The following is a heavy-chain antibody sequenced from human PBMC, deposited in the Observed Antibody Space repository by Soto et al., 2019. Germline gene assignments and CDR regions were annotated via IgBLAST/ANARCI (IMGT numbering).Heavy chain of an antibody. Sequence: GGSLRPSCAASGFTFSSYAMSWVRQAPGKGLEWVSAISGSGGSTYYADSVKGRFTISTDNSTNTLYLQMNSLRAADTAVYYGAKGDDRFGSGSYPFDWGQGTLVTVSS. J-gene: IGHJ4*02. CDR1: GFTFSSYA. V-gene: IGHV3-23*01. D-gene: IGHD3-10*01. CDR3: AKGDDRFGSGSYPFD. CDR2: ISGSGGST.